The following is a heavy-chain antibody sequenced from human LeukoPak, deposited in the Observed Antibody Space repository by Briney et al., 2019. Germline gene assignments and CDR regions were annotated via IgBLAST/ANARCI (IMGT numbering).Heavy chain of an antibody. J-gene: IGHJ4*02. D-gene: IGHD4-17*01. CDR3: ARRRGDGDYRPDY. Sequence: SETLSLTCAVYGGSFSGYYWSWIRQPPGKGLEWIGEINHSGSTNYNPSLKSRVTISVDTSKNQFSLRLSSVTAADTSVYYCARRRGDGDYRPDYWGQGTLVTVSS. CDR2: INHSGST. CDR1: GGSFSGYY. V-gene: IGHV4-34*01.